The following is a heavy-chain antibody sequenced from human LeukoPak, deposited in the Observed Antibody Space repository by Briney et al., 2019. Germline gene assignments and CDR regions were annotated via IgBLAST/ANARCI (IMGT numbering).Heavy chain of an antibody. J-gene: IGHJ6*03. CDR2: IYYSGST. Sequence: SETLSLTCTVSGDSISSYYWSWIRQPPGKGLEWIRYIYYSGSTNYNPSLKSRVTISEDTSKNQFSLKLSSVTAADTAVYYCARVRDNCSSTSCYTGNYYYYMDVWGKGTTVTVSS. CDR1: GDSISSYY. D-gene: IGHD2-2*02. CDR3: ARVRDNCSSTSCYTGNYYYYMDV. V-gene: IGHV4-59*01.